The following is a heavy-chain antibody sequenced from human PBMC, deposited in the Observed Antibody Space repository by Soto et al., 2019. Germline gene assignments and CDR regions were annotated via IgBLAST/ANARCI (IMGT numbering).Heavy chain of an antibody. D-gene: IGHD3-22*01. CDR3: ARDTKGYYHDSSGYPDAFEY. V-gene: IGHV1-3*01. CDR2: INAGNGNT. J-gene: IGHJ4*02. Sequence: ASVKVSCKASGYTFTSYAMHWVRQAPGQRPEWMGWINAGNGNTKYSQKFQGRVTITRDTSASTAYMELSSLRSEDTAVYYCARDTKGYYHDSSGYPDAFEYWGQGTLVTVSS. CDR1: GYTFTSYA.